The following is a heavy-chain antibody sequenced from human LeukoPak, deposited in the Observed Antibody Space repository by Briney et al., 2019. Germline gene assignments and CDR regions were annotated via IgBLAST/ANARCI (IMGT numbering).Heavy chain of an antibody. Sequence: GGSLRLSCAASGFTFSSYAMSWVRQAPGKGLEWVSAISGSGGSTYYADSAKGRFTMSRDNAKNSLYLQMNSLRAEDTAVYYCARDGGRMDVWGQGTTVTVSS. CDR3: ARDGGRMDV. CDR2: ISGSGGST. CDR1: GFTFSSYA. D-gene: IGHD6-25*01. V-gene: IGHV3-23*01. J-gene: IGHJ6*02.